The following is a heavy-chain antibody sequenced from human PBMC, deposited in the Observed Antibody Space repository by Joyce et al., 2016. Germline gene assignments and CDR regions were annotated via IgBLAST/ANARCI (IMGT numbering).Heavy chain of an antibody. CDR3: ARGRGRVSSWPQNYWYFDL. V-gene: IGHV1-69*01. D-gene: IGHD6-13*01. J-gene: IGHJ2*01. Sequence: KKPGSSVKVSCKASGGAFTSYSISWVRQAPGQGLEWMGGIIPIFGTLNYAQKFQGRLTITADASTSTAYMDLRSLRSEDTAVYYCARGRGRVSSWPQNYWYFDLWDRGTLVTVSS. CDR2: IIPIFGTL. CDR1: GGAFTSYS.